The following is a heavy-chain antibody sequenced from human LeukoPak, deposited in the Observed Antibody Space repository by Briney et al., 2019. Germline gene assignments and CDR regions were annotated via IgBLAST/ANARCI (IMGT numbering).Heavy chain of an antibody. Sequence: ASVKVSCKASGYTFTSYGISWVRQAPGQGLEWMGWISAYNGNTNYAQKFQGRVTMTRNTSISTAYMELSSLRSEDTAVYYCARGGIAAAGPYDYWGQGTLVTVSS. CDR1: GYTFTSYG. J-gene: IGHJ4*02. V-gene: IGHV1-18*01. D-gene: IGHD6-13*01. CDR3: ARGGIAAAGPYDY. CDR2: ISAYNGNT.